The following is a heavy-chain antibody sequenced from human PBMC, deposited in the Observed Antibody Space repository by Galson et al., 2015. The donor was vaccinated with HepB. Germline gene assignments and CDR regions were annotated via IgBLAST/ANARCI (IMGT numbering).Heavy chain of an antibody. J-gene: IGHJ5*02. CDR2: IYHSGST. CDR1: GGSISSGGYS. CDR3: ARAKGSGWYGNWFDP. V-gene: IGHV4-30-2*01. Sequence: TLSLTCAVSGGSISSGGYSWSWIRQPPGKGLEWIGYIYHSGSTYYNPSLKSRVTISVDRSKNQFSLKLSSVTAADTAVYYCARAKGSGWYGNWFDPWGQGTLVTVSS. D-gene: IGHD6-19*01.